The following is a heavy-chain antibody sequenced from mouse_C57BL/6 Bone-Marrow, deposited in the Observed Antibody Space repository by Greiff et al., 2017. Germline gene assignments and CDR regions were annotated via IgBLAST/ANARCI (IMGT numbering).Heavy chain of an antibody. Sequence: EVMLVESGPGMVKPSQSLSLTCTVTGYSITSGYDWHWIRHFPGNKLEWMGYISYSGSTNYNPSLKSRISITHDTSKNHFFLKLNSVTTEDTATYYCASLRWDYWYFDVWGTGTTVTVSS. CDR3: ASLRWDYWYFDV. J-gene: IGHJ1*03. V-gene: IGHV3-1*01. CDR1: GYSITSGYD. D-gene: IGHD1-1*01. CDR2: ISYSGST.